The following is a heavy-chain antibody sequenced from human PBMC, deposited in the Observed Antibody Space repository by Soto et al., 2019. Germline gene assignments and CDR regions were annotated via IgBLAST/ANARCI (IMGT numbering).Heavy chain of an antibody. CDR1: GGSINSTGYY. CDR3: VRVRTLFGIITVFDY. V-gene: IGHV4-31*03. Sequence: PSETLSLTCTVSGGSINSTGYYWSWLRQHPGQGLEWIGNIYYSGSTNYKPSLKSRVTISIDTSKNHFSLNLSSVTAADTALYYSVRVRTLFGIITVFDYCGPGSLGQRLL. D-gene: IGHD3-3*01. CDR2: IYYSGST. J-gene: IGHJ4*01.